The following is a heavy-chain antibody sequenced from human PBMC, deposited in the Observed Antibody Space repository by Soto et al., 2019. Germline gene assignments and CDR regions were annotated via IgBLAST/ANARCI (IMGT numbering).Heavy chain of an antibody. CDR2: INAGNGNT. V-gene: IGHV1-3*01. CDR3: ARTDIVVLPAAISVGYWYFDL. J-gene: IGHJ2*01. Sequence: ASVKVSCKASGYTFTSYAMHWVRQAPGQRLEWMGWINAGNGNTKYSQKFQGRVTITRDTSASTAYMELSSLRSEDTAVYYCARTDIVVLPAAISVGYWYFDLWGRGTLVTVSS. CDR1: GYTFTSYA. D-gene: IGHD2-2*01.